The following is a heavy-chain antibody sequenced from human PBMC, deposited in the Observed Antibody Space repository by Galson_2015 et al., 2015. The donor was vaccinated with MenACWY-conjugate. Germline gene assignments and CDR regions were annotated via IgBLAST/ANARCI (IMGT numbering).Heavy chain of an antibody. V-gene: IGHV2-70*04. D-gene: IGHD4-23*01. CDR3: ARIRNGGFDFDY. Sequence: PALVKPTQTLTLPCTFSGFSLRNNGMRVSWIRQPPGKALEWLARIDWDDNKFYSASLQTRLTISKDTSKNQVVLTMTNMDTVDTATYFCARIRNGGFDFDYWGQGTLVTVSS. CDR2: IDWDDNK. CDR1: GFSLRNNGMR. J-gene: IGHJ4*02.